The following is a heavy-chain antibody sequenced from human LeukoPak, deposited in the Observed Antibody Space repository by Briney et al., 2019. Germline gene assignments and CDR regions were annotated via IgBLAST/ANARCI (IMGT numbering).Heavy chain of an antibody. CDR2: INPNSGGT. J-gene: IGHJ4*02. V-gene: IGHV1-2*04. CDR3: ARDGHCTNGVCFPGSFDY. Sequence: ASVKVSCKASGYTFTGYYMHWVRQAPGQGLEWMGWINPNSGGTNYAQKFQGWVTMTRDTSISTAYMELSRLRSDDTAVYYCARDGHCTNGVCFPGSFDYWGQGTLVTVSS. D-gene: IGHD2-8*01. CDR1: GYTFTGYY.